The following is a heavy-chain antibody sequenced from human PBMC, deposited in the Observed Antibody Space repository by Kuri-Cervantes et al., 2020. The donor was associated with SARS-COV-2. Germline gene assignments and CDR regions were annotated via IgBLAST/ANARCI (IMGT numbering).Heavy chain of an antibody. Sequence: GESLKIYFAASGSIVSNNYMSWVRQAPGKGLEWVSVIYYDGTTYYVDSAKGRFTISSNNAKNTLYLQINSLRAEDTAVYYCAKAANWHGYTFDFWGQGTLVTVSS. CDR1: GSIVSNNY. CDR3: AKAANWHGYTFDF. CDR2: IYYDGTT. V-gene: IGHV3-53*01. D-gene: IGHD1-1*01. J-gene: IGHJ4*02.